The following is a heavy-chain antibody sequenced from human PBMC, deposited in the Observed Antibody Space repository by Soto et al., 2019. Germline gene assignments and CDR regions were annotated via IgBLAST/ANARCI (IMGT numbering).Heavy chain of an antibody. V-gene: IGHV1-69*13. Sequence: SVKVSCKASGGSFGKSAINWVRQTPGQGLECLGRFVPVYRILNYAQKFQGRVTITADESTGTAYMTLSSLASDDTAVYYCATGVIWIGYFTVDSWGQGTRVTVSS. CDR3: ATGVIWIGYFTVDS. CDR1: GGSFGKSA. J-gene: IGHJ4*02. CDR2: FVPVYRIL. D-gene: IGHD3-3*01.